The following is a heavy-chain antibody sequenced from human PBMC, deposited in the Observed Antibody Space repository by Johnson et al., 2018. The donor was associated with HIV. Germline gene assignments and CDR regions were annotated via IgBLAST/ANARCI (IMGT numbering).Heavy chain of an antibody. CDR3: AKPEGKPGYGGILDAFDI. J-gene: IGHJ3*02. D-gene: IGHD4-23*01. V-gene: IGHV3-9*01. CDR2: ISWNSGSI. Sequence: VQLVESGGGLVQPGRSLRLSCAASGFTFDDYAMHWVRQAPGKGLEWVSGISWNSGSIGYADSVRGRFTISRDNSKNTLYLQMNSLRAEDTAVYYCAKPEGKPGYGGILDAFDIWGQGTMVTVSS. CDR1: GFTFDDYA.